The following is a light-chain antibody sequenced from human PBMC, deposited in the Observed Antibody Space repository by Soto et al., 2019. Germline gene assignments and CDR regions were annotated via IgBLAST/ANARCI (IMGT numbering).Light chain of an antibody. CDR3: QQYNDWPRT. CDR2: GAS. Sequence: EILMTQSPDTLSVSLGERATLSCRATQSVDTYLAWYQQRPGQSPRLLIYGASTRATDVPGRFSGSGSGTECALTITSLQSEDFAVYYWQQYNDWPRTFGQGTKVEIK. J-gene: IGKJ1*01. CDR1: QSVDTY. V-gene: IGKV3-15*01.